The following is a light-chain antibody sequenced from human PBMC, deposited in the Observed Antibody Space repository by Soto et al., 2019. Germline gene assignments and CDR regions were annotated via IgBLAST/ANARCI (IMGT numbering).Light chain of an antibody. V-gene: IGKV3-11*01. CDR1: QSVGYH. J-gene: IGKJ1*01. Sequence: EIVLTQSPATLSLSPGERATLSCRASQSVGYHLAWYQQKPGQAPRLLIYDASNRATGIPARFSGSGSGTDFTLAISSLEPEDFAVYYCHQYGSSPRTFGPGTKVDIK. CDR3: HQYGSSPRT. CDR2: DAS.